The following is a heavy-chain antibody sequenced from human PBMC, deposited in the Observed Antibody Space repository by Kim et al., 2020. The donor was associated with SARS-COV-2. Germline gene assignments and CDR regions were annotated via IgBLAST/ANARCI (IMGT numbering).Heavy chain of an antibody. D-gene: IGHD6-13*01. CDR2: IYYSGST. V-gene: IGHV4-39*01. Sequence: SETLSLTCTVSGGSISSSSYYWGWIRQPPGKGLEWIGSIYYSGSTYYNPSLKSRVTISVDTSKNQFSLKLSSVTAADTAVYYCARQGVSSSWFGTSQSDYWGQGTLVTVSS. J-gene: IGHJ4*02. CDR1: GGSISSSSYY. CDR3: ARQGVSSSWFGTSQSDY.